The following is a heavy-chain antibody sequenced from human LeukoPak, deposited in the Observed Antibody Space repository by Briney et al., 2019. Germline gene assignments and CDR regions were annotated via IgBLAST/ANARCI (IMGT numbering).Heavy chain of an antibody. CDR1: GFTFSSYS. V-gene: IGHV3-21*01. CDR3: ARDADIAAAGLLDY. Sequence: GGSLRLSCAASGFTFSSYSMNWVRQAPGKGLEWVSSISSSSSYIYYADSVKGRFTISRDNAKNSLYLRMNSLRAEDTAVYYCARDADIAAAGLLDYWGQGTLVTVSS. J-gene: IGHJ4*02. D-gene: IGHD6-13*01. CDR2: ISSSSSYI.